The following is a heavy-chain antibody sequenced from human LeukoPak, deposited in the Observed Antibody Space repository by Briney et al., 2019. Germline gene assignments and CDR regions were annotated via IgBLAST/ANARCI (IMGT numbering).Heavy chain of an antibody. D-gene: IGHD1-7*01. J-gene: IGHJ5*02. CDR3: ARDSGTTGEVKFDP. CDR1: GYSINNGYY. Sequence: SETLSLTCTVSGYSINNGYYWSWIRQPAGKALEWIGRIYVTGSTTYNPSLESRVTMSLDTSKNHFSLKLRSVTAADTAVYYCARDSGTTGEVKFDPWGQGTLVTVSS. CDR2: IYVTGST. V-gene: IGHV4-4*07.